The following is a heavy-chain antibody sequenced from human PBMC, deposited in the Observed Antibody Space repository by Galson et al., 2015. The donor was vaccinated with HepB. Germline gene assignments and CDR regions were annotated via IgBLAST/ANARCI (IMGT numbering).Heavy chain of an antibody. CDR2: IYPNSGGT. J-gene: IGHJ5*02. CDR1: GYTFSDYY. Sequence: SVKVSCKASGYTFSDYYIHWVRQAPGQTLEWMGWIYPNSGGTKYAQKFQGKVTMTRDTPISTAYMEVTSDDTAIYYCARVEDQTGYCTSSNCYEHWGQGTLVTVSS. D-gene: IGHD2-8*01. CDR3: ARVEDQTGYCTSSNCYEH. V-gene: IGHV1-2*02.